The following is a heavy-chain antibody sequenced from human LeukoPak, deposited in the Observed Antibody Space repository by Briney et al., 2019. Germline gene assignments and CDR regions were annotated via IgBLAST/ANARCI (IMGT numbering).Heavy chain of an antibody. J-gene: IGHJ3*02. D-gene: IGHD6-13*01. CDR2: INHSGTT. Sequence: SETLSLTCADSGGSFSGYYWSWIRQSPGKGLEWIGEINHSGTTNYNPSLKSRVTISVDTSKNQFSLKLSSVTAADTAVYYCAIQQPGISVPGTIYAFDIWGQGTMVTVSS. CDR1: GGSFSGYY. V-gene: IGHV4-34*01. CDR3: AIQQPGISVPGTIYAFDI.